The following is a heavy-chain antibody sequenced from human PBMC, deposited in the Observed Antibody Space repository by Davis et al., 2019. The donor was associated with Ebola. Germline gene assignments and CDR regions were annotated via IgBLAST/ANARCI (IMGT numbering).Heavy chain of an antibody. CDR2: IKPSGGNT. CDR3: ARGDHDFLTGTFDL. J-gene: IGHJ4*02. V-gene: IGHV1-46*01. Sequence: AASVKVSCKASGYIFIDYHIHWVRQAPGQGLEWMGIIKPSGGNTVYAQRFQGRVTLTRDTSTGTVYMELSSLTSEDRAVYYCARGDHDFLTGTFDLWGQGTLVTVSS. CDR1: GYIFIDYH. D-gene: IGHD3-9*01.